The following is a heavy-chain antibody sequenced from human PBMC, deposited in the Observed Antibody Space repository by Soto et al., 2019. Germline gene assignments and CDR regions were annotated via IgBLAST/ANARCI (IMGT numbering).Heavy chain of an antibody. CDR3: ARGGDIVATMDDAFDI. J-gene: IGHJ3*02. Sequence: ASVKVSCKASGYTFTGYYMHWVRQAPGQGLEWMGWINPNSGGTNYAQKFQGRVTMTRDTSISTAYMELSRLRSDDTAVYYCARGGDIVATMDDAFDIWGQGTLVTV. CDR1: GYTFTGYY. D-gene: IGHD5-12*01. CDR2: INPNSGGT. V-gene: IGHV1-2*02.